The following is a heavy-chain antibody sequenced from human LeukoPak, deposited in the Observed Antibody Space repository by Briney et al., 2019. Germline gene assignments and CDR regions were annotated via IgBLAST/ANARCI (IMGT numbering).Heavy chain of an antibody. CDR2: IGTAGDT. CDR3: ARAVGAHFDY. CDR1: GFPYSSYD. D-gene: IGHD1-26*01. Sequence: GGPLRLSCGASGFPYSSYDMLWVPQARGKALGWVSAIGTAGDTYYPGSVKGQFTISRENAKNSLYLQMNSLRAGDTAVYYCARAVGAHFDYWGQGTLVTVSS. J-gene: IGHJ4*02. V-gene: IGHV3-13*01.